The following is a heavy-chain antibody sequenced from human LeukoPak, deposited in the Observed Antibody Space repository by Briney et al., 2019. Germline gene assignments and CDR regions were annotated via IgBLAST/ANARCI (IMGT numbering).Heavy chain of an antibody. Sequence: ASVKVSCKASGYTFTNYAMNWVCQAPGQGLEWMGWINPNTGNPAYAQGFAGRFVFSLDTSVTTTYLQISGLKAEDTAVYYCARAYQPLGGLSFPDSWGQGTLVTVSS. V-gene: IGHV7-4-1*02. D-gene: IGHD3-16*02. CDR3: ARAYQPLGGLSFPDS. CDR2: INPNTGNP. CDR1: GYTFTNYA. J-gene: IGHJ5*01.